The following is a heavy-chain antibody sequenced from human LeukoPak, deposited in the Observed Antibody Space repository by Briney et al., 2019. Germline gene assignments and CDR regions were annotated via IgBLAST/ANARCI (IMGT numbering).Heavy chain of an antibody. D-gene: IGHD3-3*01. CDR2: INSDGSST. J-gene: IGHJ3*02. V-gene: IGHV3-74*01. Sequence: QPGGSLRLSCAASGFTFSSYWMHWVRQAPGKGLVWVSRINSDGSSTSYADSVKGRFTISRDNAKNTLYLQMNSLRAEDTAVYYCARDFLWVRGGNYDFWSGYPDAFDIWGQGTMVTVSS. CDR1: GFTFSSYW. CDR3: ARDFLWVRGGNYDFWSGYPDAFDI.